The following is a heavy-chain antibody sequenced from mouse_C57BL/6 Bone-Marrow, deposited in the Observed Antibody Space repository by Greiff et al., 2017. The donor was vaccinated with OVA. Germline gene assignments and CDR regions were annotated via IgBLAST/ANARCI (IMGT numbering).Heavy chain of an antibody. CDR2: IDPENGAT. CDR1: GFNIKDVY. V-gene: IGHV14-4*01. Sequence: VQLQQSGAELVRPGASVKLSCTASGFNIKDVYMHWVKQRPEQGLEWIGWIDPENGATEYASKFQGKATITADTSSNTAYLQLSSLTSEDTAVYYCTTRGTVVATDCDYWGQGTTLTVSS. CDR3: TTRGTVVATDCDY. D-gene: IGHD1-1*01. J-gene: IGHJ2*01.